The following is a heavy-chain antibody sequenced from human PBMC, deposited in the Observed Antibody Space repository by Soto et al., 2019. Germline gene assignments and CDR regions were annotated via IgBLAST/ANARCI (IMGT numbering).Heavy chain of an antibody. Sequence: GESLKISCAASGFTFSSYAMSWVRQAPGKGLEWVSAISGSGGSTYYADSVKGRFTISRDNSKNTLYLQMNSLRAEDTAVYYCAKDHADSSGWYLVDYWGQGTLVTVSS. CDR1: GFTFSSYA. V-gene: IGHV3-23*01. CDR3: AKDHADSSGWYLVDY. J-gene: IGHJ4*02. CDR2: ISGSGGST. D-gene: IGHD6-19*01.